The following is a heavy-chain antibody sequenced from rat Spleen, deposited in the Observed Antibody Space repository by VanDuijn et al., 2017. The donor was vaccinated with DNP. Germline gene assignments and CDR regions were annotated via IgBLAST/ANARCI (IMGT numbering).Heavy chain of an antibody. V-gene: IGHV5-27*01. CDR1: GFTFSDYY. D-gene: IGHD1-10*01. Sequence: EVQLVESGGDLVQPGRSLKLSCAASGFTFSDYYMAWVRQAPTKGLEWVAAISTGGQNIYYRDSVKGRFTISRDIPKSTLYLQMDSLRSEDTATYYCTTEGNNYDYWGQGVMVTVSS. J-gene: IGHJ2*01. CDR3: TTEGNNYDY. CDR2: ISTGGQNI.